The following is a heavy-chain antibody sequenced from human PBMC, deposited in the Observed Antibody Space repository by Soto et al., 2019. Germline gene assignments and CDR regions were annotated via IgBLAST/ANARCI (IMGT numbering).Heavy chain of an antibody. Sequence: QVQLVESGGGVVQPGRSLRLSCTASGFSFSTYAIHWVRQAPGKGLEWVAVISSDVSNKNYADSVKGRFTISRDNSKNTLYLQMNSLGAEDTAVYYCASGTTVGTPFDYWGQGTLVTVSS. CDR2: ISSDVSNK. V-gene: IGHV3-30-3*01. CDR3: ASGTTVGTPFDY. CDR1: GFSFSTYA. D-gene: IGHD4-17*01. J-gene: IGHJ4*02.